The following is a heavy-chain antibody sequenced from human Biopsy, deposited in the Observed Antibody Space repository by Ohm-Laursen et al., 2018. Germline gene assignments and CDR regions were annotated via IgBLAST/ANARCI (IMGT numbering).Heavy chain of an antibody. D-gene: IGHD2-15*01. Sequence: SLRLSCTASKFTDRTNSMSWVRMAPGKGLEWVSVIYAGATTYYPDSVKGRFTISRDNSRNTVYLQMDSLRGEDTAVYFCARGSGSGFYFDQWGQGTLVTVSS. V-gene: IGHV3-66*01. CDR1: KFTDRTNS. CDR2: IYAGATT. J-gene: IGHJ4*02. CDR3: ARGSGSGFYFDQ.